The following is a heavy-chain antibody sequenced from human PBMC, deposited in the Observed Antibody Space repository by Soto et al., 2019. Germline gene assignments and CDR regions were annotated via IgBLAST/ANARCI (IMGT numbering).Heavy chain of an antibody. J-gene: IGHJ4*02. CDR2: ISTNKGNT. CDR1: GYTFTTYG. V-gene: IGHV1-18*01. CDR3: ATRSPAFDF. Sequence: QVQLVQSGPEVKKPGASVKVSCKTSGYTFTTYGISWVRQAPGQGLEWMGWISTNKGNTNYAQKFQGRVTMTTDTSTSTAYMELRSRRSDDTAVYYCATRSPAFDFWGQGTLVTVSS.